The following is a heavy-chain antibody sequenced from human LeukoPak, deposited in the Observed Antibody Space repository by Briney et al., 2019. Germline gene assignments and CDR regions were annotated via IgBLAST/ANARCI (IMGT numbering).Heavy chain of an antibody. J-gene: IGHJ6*03. D-gene: IGHD2-2*01. CDR3: ARGVLGVVVPAAISLGYYYYYMDV. CDR1: GFTFSSYW. V-gene: IGHV3-7*01. Sequence: SGGSLRLSCAASGFTFSSYWMSWVRQAPGKGLEWVANIKQGGSEKYYVDSVKGRFTISRDNAKNSLYLQMNSLRAEDTAVYYCARGVLGVVVPAAISLGYYYYYMDVWGKGTTVTVSS. CDR2: IKQGGSEK.